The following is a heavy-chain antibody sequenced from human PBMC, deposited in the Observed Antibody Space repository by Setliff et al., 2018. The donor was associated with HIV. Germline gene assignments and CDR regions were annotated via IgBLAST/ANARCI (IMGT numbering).Heavy chain of an antibody. CDR3: ALANIVSTARWNH. J-gene: IGHJ1*01. V-gene: IGHV1-2*02. CDR1: GCIFSGYY. Sequence: ASVKVSCKTSGCIFSGYYLHWLRRAPGQGLEWMGWINYSNGDTHYAENFQGRVTMTRDSSISTVYMDLNRLTSDDTAMYFCALANIVSTARWNHWGRGTLVTVSS. D-gene: IGHD1-1*01. CDR2: INYSNGDT.